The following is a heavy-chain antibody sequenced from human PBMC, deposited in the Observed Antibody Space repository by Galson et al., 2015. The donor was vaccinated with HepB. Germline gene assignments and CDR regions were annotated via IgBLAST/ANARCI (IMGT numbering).Heavy chain of an antibody. D-gene: IGHD5-18*01. J-gene: IGHJ4*02. CDR2: ISGSGGST. Sequence: SLRLSCAASGFTFSSYAMSWVRQAPGKGLEWVSAISGSGGSTYYADSVKGRFTISRGNSKNTPYLQMNSLRAEDTAVYYCAKNGDTAMVRLSFDYWGQGTLVTVSS. CDR3: AKNGDTAMVRLSFDY. CDR1: GFTFSSYA. V-gene: IGHV3-23*01.